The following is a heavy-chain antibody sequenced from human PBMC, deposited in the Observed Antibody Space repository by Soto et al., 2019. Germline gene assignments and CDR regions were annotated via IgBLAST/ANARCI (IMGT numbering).Heavy chain of an antibody. CDR1: GYSFTSYW. CDR3: ARHYPTLYYYDSSGYYAFDI. Sequence: GESLKISCKGSGYSFTSYWIGWVRQMPGKGLEWMGIIYPGDSDTRYSPSFQGQVTISADKSISTAYLQWSSLKASDTAMYYCARHYPTLYYYDSSGYYAFDIWGQGTMVTVSS. D-gene: IGHD3-22*01. CDR2: IYPGDSDT. V-gene: IGHV5-51*01. J-gene: IGHJ3*02.